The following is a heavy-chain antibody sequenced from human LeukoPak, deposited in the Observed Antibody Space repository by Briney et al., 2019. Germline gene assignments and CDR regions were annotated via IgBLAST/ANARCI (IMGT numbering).Heavy chain of an antibody. J-gene: IGHJ4*02. CDR1: GYSFTSYW. V-gene: IGHV5-51*01. D-gene: IGHD6-13*01. CDR3: ARRVVAAADY. CDR2: IYPGDSET. Sequence: GESLKISCKGSGYSFTSYWIGWVRQMPGKSLEWMGIIYPGDSETRYSPSFQGQVTISADKSISTAYLQWSSLKASDTAIYYCARRVVAAADYWGQGTLVTVSS.